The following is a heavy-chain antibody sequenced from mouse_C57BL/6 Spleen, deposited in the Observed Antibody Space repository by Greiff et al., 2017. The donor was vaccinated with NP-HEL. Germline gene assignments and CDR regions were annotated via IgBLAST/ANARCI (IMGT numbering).Heavy chain of an antibody. J-gene: IGHJ2*01. CDR3: TTGTGVAFDY. V-gene: IGHV14-4*01. D-gene: IGHD1-1*01. CDR2: IDPENGDT. Sequence: EVQLQQSGAELVRPGASVKLSCTASGFNIKDDYMHWVKQRPEQGLEWIGWIDPENGDTEYASKFQGKATITADTSSNTAYLQLSSLTSEDTAVYYCTTGTGVAFDYWGQGTTLTVSS. CDR1: GFNIKDDY.